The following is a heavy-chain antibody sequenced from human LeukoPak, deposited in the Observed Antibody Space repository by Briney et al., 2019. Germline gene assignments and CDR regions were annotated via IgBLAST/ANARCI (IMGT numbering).Heavy chain of an antibody. J-gene: IGHJ4*02. Sequence: PSETLSLTCTVSGGSISSSSYYWGWIRQPPGKGLEWIGSLYYTGNTYYNPSLKSRVTISVDTSKNQFSLKLSSVTAADTAVYYCARDGEVYGSGSPGFDYWGQGTLVTVSS. CDR2: LYYTGNT. CDR3: ARDGEVYGSGSPGFDY. CDR1: GGSISSSSYY. V-gene: IGHV4-39*07. D-gene: IGHD3-10*01.